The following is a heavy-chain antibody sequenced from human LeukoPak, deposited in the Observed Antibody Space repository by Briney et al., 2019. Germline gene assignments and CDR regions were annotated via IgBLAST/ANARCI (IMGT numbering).Heavy chain of an antibody. CDR1: GFTFSSYA. D-gene: IGHD3-22*01. Sequence: GGSLRLSCAASGFTFSSYAMSWVRQAPGKGLEWVSGISGSGDNTYYADSVKGRFTISRDNSKNTMYVQVNSLGTEDTAAYYCAKGSYYDSSGSFYFDYWGQGTLVTVSS. V-gene: IGHV3-23*01. J-gene: IGHJ4*02. CDR3: AKGSYYDSSGSFYFDY. CDR2: ISGSGDNT.